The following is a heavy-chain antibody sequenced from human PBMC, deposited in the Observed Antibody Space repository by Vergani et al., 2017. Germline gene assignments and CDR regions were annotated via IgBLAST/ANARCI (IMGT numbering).Heavy chain of an antibody. CDR1: AASISCGSYY. D-gene: IGHD6-19*01. CDR3: ARQRPSGGWSAGDFGD. V-gene: IGHV4-39*01. J-gene: IGHJ4*02. Sequence: QLQLQQSGPGLVKPSATLFLTCTVSAASISCGSYYLGWIRQPPGKSLEWIGSIYYSGLTYYNPYPKSRVAISVDTSRNQFSLKATSVTAADTAVYFCARQRPSGGWSAGDFGDWCQGILVTVSS. CDR2: IYYSGLT.